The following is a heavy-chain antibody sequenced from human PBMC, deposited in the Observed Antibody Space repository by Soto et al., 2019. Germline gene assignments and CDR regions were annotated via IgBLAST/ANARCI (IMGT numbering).Heavy chain of an antibody. J-gene: IGHJ5*02. CDR3: ARGHGVATTMGWFDP. Sequence: QVLLVESGGGVVQPGRSLRFSCAASGFTFSSYGMHWVRQAPGKGLEWVAVIYYDGSKKYYADSVKGRFTISRDNSKNMLYRQMNRLRVEDTAVYYCARGHGVATTMGWFDPWCQGTLVTVSS. V-gene: IGHV3-33*01. D-gene: IGHD5-12*01. CDR2: IYYDGSKK. CDR1: GFTFSSYG.